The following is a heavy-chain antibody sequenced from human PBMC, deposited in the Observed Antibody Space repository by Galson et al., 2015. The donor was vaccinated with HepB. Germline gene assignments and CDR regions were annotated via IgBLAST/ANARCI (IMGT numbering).Heavy chain of an antibody. CDR2: INSDGSGT. D-gene: IGHD3-22*01. V-gene: IGHV3-74*03. CDR1: GFTFSSYW. CDR3: ARDASRLLPDY. J-gene: IGHJ4*02. Sequence: SLRLSCAASGFTFSSYWMHWVRQAPGKGLVWVSHINSDGSGTKYADSVKGRFTISRDNAKNTLYLQMNSLRAEDTAVYYCARDASRLLPDYWGQGTLVTVSS.